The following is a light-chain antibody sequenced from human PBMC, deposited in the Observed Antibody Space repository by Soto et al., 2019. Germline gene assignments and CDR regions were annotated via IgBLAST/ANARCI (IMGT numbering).Light chain of an antibody. CDR3: QQRSSWPIT. J-gene: IGKJ5*01. CDR2: DAS. V-gene: IGKV3-11*01. Sequence: EIVLTQYPATLSLSPGERATLSCRASQSVTSYLAWYQQRPGQAPRLLINDASRRATGIPDRFSGSGSGADFTLTISSLESEDFAVYYCQQRSSWPITFGQGTRLEIK. CDR1: QSVTSY.